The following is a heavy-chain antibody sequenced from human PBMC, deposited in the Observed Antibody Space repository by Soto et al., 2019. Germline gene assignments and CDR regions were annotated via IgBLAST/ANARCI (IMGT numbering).Heavy chain of an antibody. CDR1: GFTFSSYS. D-gene: IGHD1-26*01. Sequence: GPLRLSGAASGFTFSSYSMNWVRQAPGKGLEWVSSISSISGHIYYADSLKGRFTISRDNAKNSLYLQMNSLRAEDTAVYYCTRHWLATREFDYWGQGTLVTVSS. CDR2: ISSISGHI. CDR3: TRHWLATREFDY. J-gene: IGHJ4*02. V-gene: IGHV3-21*01.